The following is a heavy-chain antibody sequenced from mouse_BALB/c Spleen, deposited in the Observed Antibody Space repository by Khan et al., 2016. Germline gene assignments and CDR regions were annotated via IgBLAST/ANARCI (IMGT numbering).Heavy chain of an antibody. CDR2: INTYTGEP. CDR3: ARRMGYSPYCDV. V-gene: IGHV9-1*02. Sequence: QIQLVQSGPELKKPGETVKISCKASGYTFTNYGMNWVKQAPGKGLKWMGWINTYTGEPTYADDFKGRFAFSLETSASTAYLQINNLKNEDMATYFCARRMGYSPYCDVWGAGTTVTVSS. D-gene: IGHD3-1*01. J-gene: IGHJ1*01. CDR1: GYTFTNYG.